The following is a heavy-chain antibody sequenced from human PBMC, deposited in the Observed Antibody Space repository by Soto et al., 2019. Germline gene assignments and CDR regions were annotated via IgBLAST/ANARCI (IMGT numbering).Heavy chain of an antibody. Sequence: GGSLRLSCAASGFTFSDHYMDWVRQAPGKGLEWVGRTRNKANSYTTEYAASVKGRFTISRDDSKNSLYLQMNSLKTEDTAVYYCARDHDGDTHFDYWGQGTLVTVSS. CDR2: TRNKANSYTT. CDR3: ARDHDGDTHFDY. J-gene: IGHJ4*02. V-gene: IGHV3-72*01. D-gene: IGHD4-17*01. CDR1: GFTFSDHY.